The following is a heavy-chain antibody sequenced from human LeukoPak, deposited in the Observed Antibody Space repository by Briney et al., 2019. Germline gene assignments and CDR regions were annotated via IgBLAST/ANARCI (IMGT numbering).Heavy chain of an antibody. CDR2: IYYSGST. J-gene: IGHJ5*02. V-gene: IGHV4-59*01. Sequence: SETLSLTCTVSGSSISSYYWSWIRQPPGKGLEWIGYIYYSGSTNYNPSLKSRVTISVDTSKNQFSLELSSVTAADTAIYYCAREEYCGADCYSGFDHRGQGTLVTVSS. CDR3: AREEYCGADCYSGFDH. CDR1: GSSISSYY. D-gene: IGHD2-21*02.